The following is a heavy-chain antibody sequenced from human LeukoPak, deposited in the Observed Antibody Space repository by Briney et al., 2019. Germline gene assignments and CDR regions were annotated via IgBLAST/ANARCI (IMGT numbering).Heavy chain of an antibody. Sequence: PSETLSLTCTVSGGSISSYYWSWIRQPPGKGLEWIGYIYYSGSTNYNPSLKSRVTISVDTSKNQISLKLSSVTAADTAVYYCARDYYDSGGYWRSYDYWGQGTLVTVSS. CDR2: IYYSGST. V-gene: IGHV4-59*01. CDR1: GGSISSYY. D-gene: IGHD3-22*01. J-gene: IGHJ4*02. CDR3: ARDYYDSGGYWRSYDY.